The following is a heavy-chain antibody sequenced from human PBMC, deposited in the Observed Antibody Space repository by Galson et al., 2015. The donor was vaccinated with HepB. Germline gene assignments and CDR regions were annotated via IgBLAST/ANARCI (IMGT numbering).Heavy chain of an antibody. CDR2: ISAYNGNT. J-gene: IGHJ4*02. Sequence: SVKVSCKASGYTFTSYGISWVRQAPGQGLEWMGWISAYNGNTNYAQKLQGRVTMTTDTSTSTAYMELRSLRSDDTAVYYCARGVYCSGGSCYSLYFDYWGQGTLVTVSS. CDR3: ARGVYCSGGSCYSLYFDY. CDR1: GYTFTSYG. D-gene: IGHD2-15*01. V-gene: IGHV1-18*01.